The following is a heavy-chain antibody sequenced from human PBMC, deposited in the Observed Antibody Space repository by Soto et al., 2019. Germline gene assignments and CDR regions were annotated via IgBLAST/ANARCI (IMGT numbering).Heavy chain of an antibody. D-gene: IGHD6-19*01. Sequence: QVQLVESGGGVVQPGRSLRLSCAASGFTFSSYAMHWVRQAPGKGLEWVTVISYDGSNKYYADSVKGRFTISRDNSKNTLYLQMNSLRAEDTTVYYCASGDSGWYSSYFDYWGQGTLVTVSS. CDR2: ISYDGSNK. CDR1: GFTFSSYA. CDR3: ASGDSGWYSSYFDY. V-gene: IGHV3-30-3*01. J-gene: IGHJ4*02.